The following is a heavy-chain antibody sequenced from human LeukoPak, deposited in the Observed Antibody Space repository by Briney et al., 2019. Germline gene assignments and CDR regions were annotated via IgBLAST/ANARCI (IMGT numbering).Heavy chain of an antibody. CDR1: GFTVSSNY. CDR3: AKGYEITMIVVLGSFDI. J-gene: IGHJ3*02. D-gene: IGHD3-22*01. CDR2: IYSGGNT. V-gene: IGHV3-53*01. Sequence: GSLRLSCAASGFTVSSNYMSWVRQAPGKGLEWVSSIYSGGNTYYADSVKGRFTISRDNSKNTLYLQMNSLRAEDTAVYYCAKGYEITMIVVLGSFDIWGQGTMVTVSS.